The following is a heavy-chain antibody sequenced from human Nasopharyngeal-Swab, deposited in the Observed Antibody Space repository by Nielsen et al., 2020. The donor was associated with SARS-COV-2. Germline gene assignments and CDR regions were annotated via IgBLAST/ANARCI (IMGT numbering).Heavy chain of an antibody. Sequence: GESLKISCATSGINFNGHSMSWVRQPPGKGLEWLAKINPDGSAKFYDDSVRGRFTISRDNAQSSLILQMNSLTVDDTGVYYCAREYFFRLDSWGQGTLVTVSS. J-gene: IGHJ4*02. V-gene: IGHV3-7*01. CDR1: GINFNGHS. CDR2: INPDGSAK. CDR3: AREYFFRLDS. D-gene: IGHD3-9*01.